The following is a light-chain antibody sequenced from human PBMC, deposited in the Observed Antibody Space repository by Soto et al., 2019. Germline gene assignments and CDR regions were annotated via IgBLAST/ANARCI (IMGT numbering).Light chain of an antibody. J-gene: IGKJ1*01. Sequence: DIVMTQSPDSLAVSLGERATLNCKSSQSVLYSANNKNYLAWYQQKPGQPPKLLIYWASTRESGVPDRFSGSGSGTDLTLTISSMQAEDVAVYFCQQYYTTPRTFGQGTKVEIK. CDR3: QQYYTTPRT. V-gene: IGKV4-1*01. CDR2: WAS. CDR1: QSVLYSANNKNY.